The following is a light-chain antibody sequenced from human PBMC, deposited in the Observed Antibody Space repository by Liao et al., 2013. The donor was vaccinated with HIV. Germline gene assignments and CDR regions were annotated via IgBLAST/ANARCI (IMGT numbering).Light chain of an antibody. Sequence: SYVLTQPPSVSVTPGKTARITCGGNNIGNKSAHWYQQRPGQAPVLVIYSDSDRPSGIPDRFSGSNSGTAATLTITRVEAGDEADYYCQVWDSDSDHVIFGGGTKLTVL. CDR1: NIGNKS. CDR3: QVWDSDSDHVI. CDR2: SDS. V-gene: IGLV3-21*04. J-gene: IGLJ2*01.